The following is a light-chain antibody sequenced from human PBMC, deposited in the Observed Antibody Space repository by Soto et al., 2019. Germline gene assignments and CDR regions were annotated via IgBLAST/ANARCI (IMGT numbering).Light chain of an antibody. CDR3: QQYYFYWT. CDR2: KAS. Sequence: DIPMTQSPSTPSASVGDRVTITCRASQSVMSWLAWYQQKPGRAPKLLIYKASSLESGVPSRFSGSGSGTEFSLTISSLQPDDFATYYCQQYYFYWTFGQGTKVEI. V-gene: IGKV1-5*03. CDR1: QSVMSW. J-gene: IGKJ1*01.